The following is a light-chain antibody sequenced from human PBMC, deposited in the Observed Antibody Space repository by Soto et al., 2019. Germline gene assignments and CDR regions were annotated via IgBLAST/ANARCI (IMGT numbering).Light chain of an antibody. CDR2: KDS. Sequence: SYELTQPPSVSVSPGQTARITCCGEALANQYGYWYQQRPGQAPVLVIYKDSERPSRIPERFSWSSSRTTVTLTISGVQAEAEDVYYCQSADSSGSYVVFGGGTKLTVL. CDR1: ALANQY. V-gene: IGLV3-25*03. J-gene: IGLJ2*01. CDR3: QSADSSGSYVV.